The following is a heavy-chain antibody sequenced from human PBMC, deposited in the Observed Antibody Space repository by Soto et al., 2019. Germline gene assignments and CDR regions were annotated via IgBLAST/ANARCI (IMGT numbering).Heavy chain of an antibody. Sequence: ASVKVSCKASGYAFTNYNIHWVRQAPGQGLQWMGEVNPGRGTAGYAETFQGRVTMTRNASTRTVYMVLTRLTPEDTAIYYCAKIASPGKTFSDYWGQGSLVTVSS. D-gene: IGHD3-22*01. CDR3: AKIASPGKTFSDY. J-gene: IGHJ4*02. V-gene: IGHV1-46*01. CDR1: GYAFTNYN. CDR2: VNPGRGTA.